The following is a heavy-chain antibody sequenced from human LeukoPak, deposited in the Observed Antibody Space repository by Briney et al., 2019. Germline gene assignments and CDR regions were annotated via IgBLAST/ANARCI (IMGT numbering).Heavy chain of an antibody. Sequence: GRSLRLSCAASGFTFSSYAMHWVRQAPGKGLEWVAVISYDGSNKYYADSVKGRFTISRDNSKNTLYLQMNSLRAEDTAVYYCARDRHFDIWGQGTMVTVSS. CDR2: ISYDGSNK. J-gene: IGHJ3*02. CDR3: ARDRHFDI. CDR1: GFTFSSYA. V-gene: IGHV3-30*04.